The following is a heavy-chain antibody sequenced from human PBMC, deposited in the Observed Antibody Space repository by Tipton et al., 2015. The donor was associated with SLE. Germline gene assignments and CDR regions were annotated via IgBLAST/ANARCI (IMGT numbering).Heavy chain of an antibody. CDR2: IYYSGST. CDR1: GGSISSYY. CDR3: AREDYYGSGSFDY. D-gene: IGHD3-10*01. J-gene: IGHJ4*02. V-gene: IGHV4-59*12. Sequence: TLSLTCTVSGGSISSYYWSWIRQPPGKGLEWIGYIYYSGSTNYNPSLKSRVTISVDTSKNQFSLKLSSVTAADTAVYYCAREDYYGSGSFDYWGQGTLVTVSS.